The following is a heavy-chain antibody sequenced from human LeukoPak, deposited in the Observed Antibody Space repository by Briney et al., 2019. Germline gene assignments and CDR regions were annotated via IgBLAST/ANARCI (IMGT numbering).Heavy chain of an antibody. V-gene: IGHV3-7*03. Sequence: PGGSLRLSCAASGFTFNSYWMSWVRQAPGKGLEWVANIKQDGSEKYYVDSVKGRFTISRDNAKNSLYLQMNSLRAEDTAVYYCARDAPDMVRGGIDYWGQGTLVTVSS. D-gene: IGHD3-10*01. CDR3: ARDAPDMVRGGIDY. CDR2: IKQDGSEK. CDR1: GFTFNSYW. J-gene: IGHJ4*02.